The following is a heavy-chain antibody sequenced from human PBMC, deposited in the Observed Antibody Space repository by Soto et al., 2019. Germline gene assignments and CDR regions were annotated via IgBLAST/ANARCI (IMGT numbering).Heavy chain of an antibody. Sequence: PSETLSLTCAVYGGSFSGFYWRWIRQPPGKGLEWIGEINHGGSTNYNPSLKSRVTISINTSKNQFSLKLNSVTAADTAVYYCARGEDAFFYYGLDVWGQGITVTVSS. CDR3: ARGEDAFFYYGLDV. CDR1: GGSFSGFY. V-gene: IGHV4-34*01. CDR2: INHGGST. J-gene: IGHJ6*02.